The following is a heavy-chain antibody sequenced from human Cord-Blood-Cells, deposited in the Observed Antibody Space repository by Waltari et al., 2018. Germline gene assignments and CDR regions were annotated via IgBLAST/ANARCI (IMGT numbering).Heavy chain of an antibody. Sequence: QVQLQESGPGLVKPSETLSLTCTVPGYSIRSGYYWGWIRQPPGKGLEWIGSIYHSGSTYYNPSLKSRFTISVDTSKNQFSLKLSSVTAADTAVYYCARVNYSNYFDYWGQGTLVTVSS. CDR3: ARVNYSNYFDY. V-gene: IGHV4-38-2*02. CDR2: IYHSGST. D-gene: IGHD4-4*01. CDR1: GYSIRSGYY. J-gene: IGHJ4*02.